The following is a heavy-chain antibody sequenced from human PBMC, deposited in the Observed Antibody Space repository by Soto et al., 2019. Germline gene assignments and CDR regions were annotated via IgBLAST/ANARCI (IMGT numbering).Heavy chain of an antibody. D-gene: IGHD6-25*01. CDR1: GFIFSSYW. Sequence: EVQLVESGGGLVQPGGSLRLSCSASGFIFSSYWMSWLRQAPGKGLEWVASMNEYGSEGYYVDSVKGRFTISRDNANNSLYLQMNSLRAEDTAVYYCASATAAATDHYWAQGTLVTVSS. CDR3: ASATAAATDHY. V-gene: IGHV3-7*02. CDR2: MNEYGSEG. J-gene: IGHJ4*02.